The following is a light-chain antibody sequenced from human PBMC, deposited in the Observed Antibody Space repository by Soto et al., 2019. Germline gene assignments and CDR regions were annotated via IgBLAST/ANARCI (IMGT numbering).Light chain of an antibody. CDR3: QQSYSTPRT. CDR1: QSISNY. CDR2: AAS. J-gene: IGKJ1*01. Sequence: DIQMTQSPSSLSASVGDRVTITCRASQSISNYLNWYQQKPGKAPKLLMYAASSLQSGVPSRFGGSGSGTDFTLTISSLQPEDFATYYCQQSYSTPRTFVQGTKVEIK. V-gene: IGKV1-39*01.